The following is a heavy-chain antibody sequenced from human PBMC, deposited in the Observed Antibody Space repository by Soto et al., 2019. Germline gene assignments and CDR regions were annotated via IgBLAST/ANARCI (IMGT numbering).Heavy chain of an antibody. D-gene: IGHD3-22*01. Sequence: TLSLTCAVSGGSISDGYYWTWIRHHPGKGLEWIGSISASGSTSYNPSLKSRLTVSVDKSKNQFSLNLRSVTAADTAVYYCARRDRSGFSYWLDTWGQGTLVTVSS. CDR1: GGSISDGYY. V-gene: IGHV4-31*11. J-gene: IGHJ5*02. CDR3: ARRDRSGFSYWLDT. CDR2: ISASGST.